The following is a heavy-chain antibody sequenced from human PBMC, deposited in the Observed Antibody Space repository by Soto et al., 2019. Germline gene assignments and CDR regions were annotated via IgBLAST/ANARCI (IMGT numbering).Heavy chain of an antibody. J-gene: IGHJ6*02. Sequence: GGSLRLSCAASGYTFSHYWMHWVRQAPGKGLEWVAVISYDGSNKYYADSVKGRFTISRDNSKNTLYLQMNSLRAEDTAVYYCARDSLGKYYYYGMDVWGQGTTVTVSS. CDR1: GYTFSHYW. V-gene: IGHV3-30-3*01. CDR3: ARDSLGKYYYYGMDV. CDR2: ISYDGSNK. D-gene: IGHD3-10*01.